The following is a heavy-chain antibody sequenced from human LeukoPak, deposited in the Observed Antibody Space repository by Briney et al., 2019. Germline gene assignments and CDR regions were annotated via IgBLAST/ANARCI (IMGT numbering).Heavy chain of an antibody. V-gene: IGHV4-59*08. CDR2: IYSSGST. Sequence: PSETLTLTCTASGGTINSFSMSWIRQPPGKGLEWIGYIYSSGSTNYNPSLKSRVTISLDTSKSQFSLKLSSVTAADTAVYYCARLRGFGVITAYYYAMDVWGQGTTVTVSS. J-gene: IGHJ6*02. D-gene: IGHD3-3*01. CDR1: GGTINSFS. CDR3: ARLRGFGVITAYYYAMDV.